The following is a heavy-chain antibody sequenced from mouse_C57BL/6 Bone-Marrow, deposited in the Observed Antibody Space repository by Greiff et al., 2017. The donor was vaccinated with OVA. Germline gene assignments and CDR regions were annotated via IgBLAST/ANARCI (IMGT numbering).Heavy chain of an antibody. V-gene: IGHV1-55*01. CDR1: GYTFTSYW. CDR2: IYPGSGST. D-gene: IGHD3-2*02. Sequence: QVQLQQPGAELVKPGASVKMSCKASGYTFTSYWITWVKQRPGQGLEWIGDIYPGSGSTNYNEKFKSKATLTVDTSSSTAYMQLSSLTSEDSAVYYCARGDSSGYEGCAYWGQGTLVTVSA. CDR3: ARGDSSGYEGCAY. J-gene: IGHJ3*01.